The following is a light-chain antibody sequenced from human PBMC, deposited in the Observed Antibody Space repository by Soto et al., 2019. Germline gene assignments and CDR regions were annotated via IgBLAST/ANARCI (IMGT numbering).Light chain of an antibody. J-gene: IGLJ1*01. CDR3: CSYAGSYGHV. V-gene: IGLV2-11*01. Sequence: QSVLTQPRSVSGSPGQSVTISCTGTSSDVGGYNYVSWYQQHPGKAPKLMIYDVSKRPSGVPDRFSGSKSGNTASLTISGLQAEDEADYYCCSYAGSYGHVFGTGTKLTVL. CDR1: SSDVGGYNY. CDR2: DVS.